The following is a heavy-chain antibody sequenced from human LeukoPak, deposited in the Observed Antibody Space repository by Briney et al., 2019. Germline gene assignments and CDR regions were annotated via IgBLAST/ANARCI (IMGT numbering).Heavy chain of an antibody. D-gene: IGHD3/OR15-3a*01. J-gene: IGHJ4*02. CDR2: ISGSGSST. Sequence: GGSLRLSCAASGFTFSNYAMSWVRQAPGKGLEWVSGISGSGSSTYYADSVKGRFTISRDNSKNMLYLQMNSLRAEDTAVYYCAREGRRYSFGQDFDYWGQGTLVTVSS. CDR1: GFTFSNYA. V-gene: IGHV3-23*01. CDR3: AREGRRYSFGQDFDY.